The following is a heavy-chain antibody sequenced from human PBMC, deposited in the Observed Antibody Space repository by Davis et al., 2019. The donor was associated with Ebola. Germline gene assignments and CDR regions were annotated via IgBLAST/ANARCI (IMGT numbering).Heavy chain of an antibody. CDR3: ARTYSSSWHYYYGMDV. D-gene: IGHD6-13*01. V-gene: IGHV3-9*01. CDR2: ISWNSGSI. J-gene: IGHJ6*02. CDR1: GFTFADYA. Sequence: GGSLRLSCAASGFTFADYAMHWVRQAPGKGLEWVSGISWNSGSIGYADSVKGRFTISRDNAKNSLYLQMNSLRAEDTALYYCARTYSSSWHYYYGMDVWGQGTTVTVSS.